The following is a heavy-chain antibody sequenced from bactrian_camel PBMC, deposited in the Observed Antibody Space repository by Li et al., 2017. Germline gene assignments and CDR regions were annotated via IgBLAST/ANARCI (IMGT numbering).Heavy chain of an antibody. J-gene: IGHJ6*01. CDR2: IHTGGGRT. CDR1: GVTYVNNC. V-gene: IGHV3S1*01. Sequence: HVQLVESGGGSVQAGGSLRLSCTASGVTYVNNCMAWFRQAPGKEREGVASIHTGGGRTFYADSVKGRFTISRDNPKNTVYLQMNSLKPEDTAMYYCARRGSYYCSSAAREADFVAWGREPRSPSP. D-gene: IGHD2*01. CDR3: ARRGSYYCSSAAREADFVA.